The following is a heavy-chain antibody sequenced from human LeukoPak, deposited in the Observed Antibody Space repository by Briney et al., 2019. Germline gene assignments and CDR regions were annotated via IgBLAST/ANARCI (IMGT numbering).Heavy chain of an antibody. CDR3: ARDDYYGSRSGRD. J-gene: IGHJ4*02. D-gene: IGHD3-10*01. CDR1: GLIVSSNY. V-gene: IGHV3-66*01. CDR2: MYSGGRT. Sequence: GGSLRPSCETSGLIVSSNYMHWVRQAPGKGLEWVSVMYSGGRTFYTDSVKGRFTTSRDNSNNTLYLQMSNVTGEDTAVYYCARDDYYGSRSGRDWGQGTLVTVSS.